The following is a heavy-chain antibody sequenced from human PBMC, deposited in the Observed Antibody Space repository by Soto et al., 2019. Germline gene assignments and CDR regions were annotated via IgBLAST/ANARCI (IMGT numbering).Heavy chain of an antibody. J-gene: IGHJ5*02. Sequence: MQLQESGPGLVKPSETLSLTCTVSGISITSSYWNWIRQPPGKGLEWIGQISDSGAISYSPTLESRVSISTDTSRNQVSLTLTTVDAADSAVYFCARGRHWFGPWGQGTLVTVPS. V-gene: IGHV4-59*13. CDR2: ISDSGAI. CDR1: GISITSSY. CDR3: ARGRHWFGP.